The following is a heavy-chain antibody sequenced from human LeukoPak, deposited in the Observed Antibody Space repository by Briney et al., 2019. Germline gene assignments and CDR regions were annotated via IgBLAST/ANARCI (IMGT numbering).Heavy chain of an antibody. J-gene: IGHJ4*02. Sequence: EASVKASCKASGYTFTGYYMHWVRQALGQGLEWMGWINPNSGGTNYAQKFQGGVTMTRDTSISTAYMELSRLRSDDTAVYYCARELGWLQLNYWGQGTLVTVSS. CDR3: ARELGWLQLNY. CDR2: INPNSGGT. D-gene: IGHD5-24*01. CDR1: GYTFTGYY. V-gene: IGHV1-2*02.